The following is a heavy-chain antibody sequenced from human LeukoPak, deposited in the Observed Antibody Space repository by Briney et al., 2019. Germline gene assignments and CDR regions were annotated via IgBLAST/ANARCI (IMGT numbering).Heavy chain of an antibody. D-gene: IGHD6-13*01. CDR2: INHSGST. J-gene: IGHJ4*02. V-gene: IGHV4-34*01. CDR1: GGSFSGYY. CDR3: ARGIAAAGGFDY. Sequence: PSETLSLTCAVYGGSFSGYYWSWIRQHPGKGLEWIGEINHSGSTNYNPSLKSRVTISVDTSKNQFSLKLSSVTAADTAVYYCARGIAAAGGFDYWGQGTLVTVSS.